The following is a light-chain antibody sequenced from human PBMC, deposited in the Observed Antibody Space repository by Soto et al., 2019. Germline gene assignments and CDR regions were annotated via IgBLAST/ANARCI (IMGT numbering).Light chain of an antibody. CDR1: SGDVGVYNY. Sequence: QSALTQPASVSGSPGQSITVSCSGTSGDVGVYNYVSWYQHHPGKAPKLMIYDVSNRPSGLSHRFSGSKSGTTASLTISRLQTEYQADYYCRSYTSSSTNVFGPGTKLTLL. CDR2: DVS. J-gene: IGLJ1*01. CDR3: RSYTSSSTNV. V-gene: IGLV2-14*03.